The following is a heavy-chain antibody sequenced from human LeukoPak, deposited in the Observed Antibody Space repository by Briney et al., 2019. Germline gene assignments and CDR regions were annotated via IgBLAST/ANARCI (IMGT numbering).Heavy chain of an antibody. J-gene: IGHJ1*01. CDR3: AKDDDLGRFNH. Sequence: GGTLRLSCAASGFSFRSHGMNWVRQAPGKGLEWVSGISPRGDITYYKDSVRGRFTISRDNLKNTVSLQLNSLRAEDTAMYYCAKDDDLGRFNHWGQGTLVTVSS. CDR2: ISPRGDIT. D-gene: IGHD3-16*01. V-gene: IGHV3-23*01. CDR1: GFSFRSHG.